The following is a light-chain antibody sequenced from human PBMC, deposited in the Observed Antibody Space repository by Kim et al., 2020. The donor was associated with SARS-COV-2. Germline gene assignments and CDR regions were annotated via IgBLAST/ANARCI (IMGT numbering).Light chain of an antibody. CDR2: WAS. Sequence: DIVMTQSPDSLVVSLGERATINCKSSETILFSDNNNDPLAWYQQKPGQPPKVLIYWASTRESGVPDRFSASGSGTDFTLTISSLQAEDVAVYYCLQYFNTPYTFGQGTKLEI. V-gene: IGKV4-1*01. CDR1: ETILFSDNNNDP. CDR3: LQYFNTPYT. J-gene: IGKJ2*01.